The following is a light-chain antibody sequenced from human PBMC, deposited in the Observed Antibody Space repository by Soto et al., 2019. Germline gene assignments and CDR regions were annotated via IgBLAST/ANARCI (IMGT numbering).Light chain of an antibody. V-gene: IGLV2-8*01. Sequence: QSALTQPPSASGSPGQSVTISCTGTSSDVGGYNYISWYQQHPGKAPKLMIYEVSKRPSGVPDRFSGSKSGNTASLTVSGLQDEDEADYFCSSYAGSNNYVFGTGTKGPVL. CDR3: SSYAGSNNYV. CDR2: EVS. J-gene: IGLJ1*01. CDR1: SSDVGGYNY.